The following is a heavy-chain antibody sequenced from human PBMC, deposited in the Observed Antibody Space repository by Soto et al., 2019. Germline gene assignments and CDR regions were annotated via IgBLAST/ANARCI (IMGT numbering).Heavy chain of an antibody. Sequence: ASVKVSCKASGGTFSSYAISWVRQAPGQGLEWMGGIIPIFGTANYAQKFQGRVTITADESTSTAYMELSSLRSEDTAVYYCATEPLYYYDSSGYIFDYRGQGTLVTVSS. CDR1: GGTFSSYA. V-gene: IGHV1-69*13. J-gene: IGHJ4*02. CDR3: ATEPLYYYDSSGYIFDY. D-gene: IGHD3-22*01. CDR2: IIPIFGTA.